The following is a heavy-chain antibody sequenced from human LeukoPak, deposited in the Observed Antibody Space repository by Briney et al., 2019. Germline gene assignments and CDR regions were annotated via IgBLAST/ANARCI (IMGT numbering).Heavy chain of an antibody. CDR1: GFTFGDYA. V-gene: IGHV3-49*04. D-gene: IGHD2-2*01. CDR3: TRDMPDY. CDR2: TRKKAHGGTT. Sequence: PGRSLRLSCTTSGFTFGDYAISWVRQAPGKGLEWVGFTRKKAHGGTTEYAASVKGRFTISRDDSKSIAYLQMNSLKIEGAAVYHCTRDMPDYWGQGTLVTVSS. J-gene: IGHJ4*02.